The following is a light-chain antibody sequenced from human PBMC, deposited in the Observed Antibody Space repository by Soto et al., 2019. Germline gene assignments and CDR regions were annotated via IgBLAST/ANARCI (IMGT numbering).Light chain of an antibody. Sequence: QSALTQPRSVSGSPRQSVTISCTGTSSDVGGYNYVSWYQQHPGEAPKLMIYDVSKRPSGVPDRFSGSKSGNTASLTISGLQAEDEGDYYCCSYAGSYTLVFGGGTQVAVL. J-gene: IGLJ3*02. CDR3: CSYAGSYTLV. V-gene: IGLV2-11*01. CDR2: DVS. CDR1: SSDVGGYNY.